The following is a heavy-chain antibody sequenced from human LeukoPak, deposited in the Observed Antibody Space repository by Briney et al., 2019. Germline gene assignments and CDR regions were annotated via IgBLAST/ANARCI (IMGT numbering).Heavy chain of an antibody. CDR2: MNPNSGNT. V-gene: IGHV1-8*01. D-gene: IGHD6-19*01. J-gene: IGHJ4*02. CDR1: GYTFTPCD. CDR3: TRGSSGRRDN. Sequence: GASVKVSCKASGYTFTPCDINWVRQATGQGLEWMGWMNPNSGNTGYEQSFQGRITMTRDISIGTAYMELSNLTSEDTAIYYCTRGSSGRRDNWGQGTLVTVSA.